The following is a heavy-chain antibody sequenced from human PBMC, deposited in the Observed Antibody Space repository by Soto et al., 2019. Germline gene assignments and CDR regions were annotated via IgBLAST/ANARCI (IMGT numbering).Heavy chain of an antibody. D-gene: IGHD3-10*01. V-gene: IGHV3-23*01. CDR1: GFTFSSYA. Sequence: PGWSLRLSCAASGFTFSSYAMSWVRQAPGKGLEWVSGISGSGGSTYYADSVKGRFAISRDNSKNTLYLQMNSLRAEDTAVYYCAKSLLRGGIISWSDYWGQGTLGTVSS. CDR3: AKSLLRGGIISWSDY. J-gene: IGHJ4*02. CDR2: ISGSGGST.